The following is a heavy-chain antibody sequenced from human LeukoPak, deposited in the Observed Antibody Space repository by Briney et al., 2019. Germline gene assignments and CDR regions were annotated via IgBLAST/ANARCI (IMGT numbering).Heavy chain of an antibody. V-gene: IGHV1-46*01. D-gene: IGHD1-26*01. CDR1: GYTFTSYY. CDR2: INPSGGST. CDR3: AVTSGSYWDYFDY. Sequence: GASVKVSCKASGYTFTSYYMHWVRQAPGQGLEWMGIINPSGGSTSYAQKFQGRVTMTRDMSTSTVYMGLSSLRSEDTAVYYCAVTSGSYWDYFDYWGQGTLVTVSS. J-gene: IGHJ4*02.